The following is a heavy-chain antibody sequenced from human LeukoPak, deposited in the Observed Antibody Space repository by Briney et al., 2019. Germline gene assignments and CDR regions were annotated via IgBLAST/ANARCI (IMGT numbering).Heavy chain of an antibody. CDR3: ARDHEYCSSTSCWFDY. CDR2: ISSSGSTI. CDR1: GFTFSSYA. D-gene: IGHD2-2*01. V-gene: IGHV3-11*01. Sequence: GGSLRLSCAASGFTFSSYAMSWIRQAPGKGLEWVSYISSSGSTIYYADSVKGRFTISRDNAKNSLYLQMNSLRAEDTAVYYCARDHEYCSSTSCWFDYWGQGTLVTVSS. J-gene: IGHJ4*02.